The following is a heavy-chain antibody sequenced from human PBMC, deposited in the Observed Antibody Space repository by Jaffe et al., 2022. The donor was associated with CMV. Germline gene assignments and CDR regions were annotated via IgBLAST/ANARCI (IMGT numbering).Heavy chain of an antibody. D-gene: IGHD2-15*01. CDR1: GFAFGDDA. CDR3: TRCLYSGGRCYFDS. Sequence: EVQLVESGGDLVQPGRSQRLSCTASGFAFGDDAMSWVRQAPGKGLEWLGFIRSQTYGGTTEYAASVRGRFTISRDDSKNIAYLQMNSLKTEDTAVYYCTRCLYSGGRCYFDSWGQGTLVTVSS. J-gene: IGHJ4*02. CDR2: IRSQTYGGTT. V-gene: IGHV3-49*04.